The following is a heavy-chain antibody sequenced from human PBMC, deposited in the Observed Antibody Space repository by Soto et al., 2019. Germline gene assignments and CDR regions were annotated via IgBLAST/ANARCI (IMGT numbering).Heavy chain of an antibody. J-gene: IGHJ4*02. D-gene: IGHD3-16*01. Sequence: QVQLQESGPGLVKPSQTLSLTCTVSGGSTSSDNYWSWIRQPPGKGLEWIGHIYYSGNTDYNPSLKSRLAISIDTSKNQFSLKLSSVTAADTAVYFCAREGGESSDGPYYFDSWGQGSLVTVSS. CDR3: AREGGESSDGPYYFDS. CDR1: GGSTSSDNY. V-gene: IGHV4-30-4*01. CDR2: IYYSGNT.